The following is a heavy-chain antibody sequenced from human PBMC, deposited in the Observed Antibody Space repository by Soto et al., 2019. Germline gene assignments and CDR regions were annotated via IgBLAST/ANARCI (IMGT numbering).Heavy chain of an antibody. Sequence: ASVKVSCKASGYTFTSYYMHWVRQAPGQGLERMGIISPSGGSTSYAQKFQGRVTMTRDTSTSTVYMELSSLRSEDTAVYYCARDIGRVAATVYYGMDVWGQGTTVTVSS. CDR3: ARDIGRVAATVYYGMDV. CDR2: ISPSGGST. V-gene: IGHV1-46*01. CDR1: GYTFTSYY. J-gene: IGHJ6*02. D-gene: IGHD2-15*01.